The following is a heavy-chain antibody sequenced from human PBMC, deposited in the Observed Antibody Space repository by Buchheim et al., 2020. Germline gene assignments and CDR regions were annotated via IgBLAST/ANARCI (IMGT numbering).Heavy chain of an antibody. J-gene: IGHJ6*02. CDR2: INPNSGGT. V-gene: IGHV1-2*02. Sequence: QVQLVQSGAEVKKPGASVKVSCKASGYTFTGYYMHWVRQAPGQGLEWMGWINPNSGGTNYAQKFQGRVTMTRDTSISPAYMELSRLRSDDTAVYYCARTMVRGVIIGPYYYYGMDVWGQGTT. D-gene: IGHD3-10*01. CDR1: GYTFTGYY. CDR3: ARTMVRGVIIGPYYYYGMDV.